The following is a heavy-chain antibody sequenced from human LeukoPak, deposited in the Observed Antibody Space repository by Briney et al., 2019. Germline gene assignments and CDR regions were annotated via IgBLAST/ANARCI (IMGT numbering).Heavy chain of an antibody. V-gene: IGHV3-30*04. D-gene: IGHD3-10*01. CDR1: GFTFSSYA. CDR3: ARDHRRYYGSGSYFDY. CDR2: ISYDGTDT. J-gene: IGHJ4*02. Sequence: GGSLRLSCAASGFTFSSYAMSWVRQAPGKGLEWVAVISYDGTDTSYADSVKGRFTISRDNSKNTLYLQMNSLRAEDTAVYYCARDHRRYYGSGSYFDYWGQGTLVTVSS.